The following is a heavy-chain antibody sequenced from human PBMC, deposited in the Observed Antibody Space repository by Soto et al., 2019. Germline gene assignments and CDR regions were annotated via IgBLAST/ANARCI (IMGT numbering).Heavy chain of an antibody. CDR1: GGSISSGGYY. CDR2: IYYSGST. V-gene: IGHV4-31*03. J-gene: IGHJ5*02. Sequence: SETLSLTCTVSGGSISSGGYYWSWIRQHPGKGLEWIGYIYYSGSTYYNPSLKSRVTISVDTSKNQFSLKLSSVTAADTAVYYCATTYYYGSGSYYIFPVDPPNWFDPWGQGTLVTVSS. D-gene: IGHD3-10*01. CDR3: ATTYYYGSGSYYIFPVDPPNWFDP.